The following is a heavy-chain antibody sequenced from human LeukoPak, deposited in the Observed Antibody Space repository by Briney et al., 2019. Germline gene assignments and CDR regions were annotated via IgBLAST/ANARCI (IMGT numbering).Heavy chain of an antibody. CDR2: IIPIFGTA. CDR1: GGTFSSYA. D-gene: IGHD3-3*01. Sequence: SVKVSCKASGGTFSSYAISWVRQAPGQGLEWMGRIIPIFGTANYAQKFQGRVTITTDESTSTAYMELSSLRSEDTAVYYCAKDVWSGSYTYYFDYWGQGTLVTVSS. V-gene: IGHV1-69*05. J-gene: IGHJ4*02. CDR3: AKDVWSGSYTYYFDY.